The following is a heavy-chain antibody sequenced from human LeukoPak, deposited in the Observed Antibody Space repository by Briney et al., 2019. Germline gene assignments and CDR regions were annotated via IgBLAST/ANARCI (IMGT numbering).Heavy chain of an antibody. CDR2: IRFDGSNN. V-gene: IGHV3-30*02. D-gene: IGHD3-10*01. CDR1: GFTFGSYG. J-gene: IGHJ4*02. CDR3: AKEWYVGSPPDY. Sequence: GGSLRLSCAASGFTFGSYGMHWVRQAPGKGLEWVASIRFDGSNNYYADSVKGRFTISRDNSRNTLYLQMTSLRPEDTALYYCAKEWYVGSPPDYWGQGTQVTVSS.